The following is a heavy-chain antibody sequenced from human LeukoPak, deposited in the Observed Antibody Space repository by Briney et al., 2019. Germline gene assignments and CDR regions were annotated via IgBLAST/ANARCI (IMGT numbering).Heavy chain of an antibody. CDR2: TGLSSSYI. Sequence: PGGSLRLSRAASGFSLSIYDMVWVRQAPGKGLEWIASTGLSSSYIGYADSVKGRFTISRDNGENSVYLQMNSLRAEDTAVYFCARERSYCSGATRSLDLWGQGTLVTVSS. J-gene: IGHJ5*02. CDR1: GFSLSIYD. V-gene: IGHV3-21*01. D-gene: IGHD2-15*01. CDR3: ARERSYCSGATRSLDL.